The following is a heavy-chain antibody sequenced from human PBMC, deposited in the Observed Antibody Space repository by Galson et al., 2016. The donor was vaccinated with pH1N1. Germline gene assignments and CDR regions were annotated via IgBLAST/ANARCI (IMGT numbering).Heavy chain of an antibody. Sequence: ETLSLTCRVSGGSISSYYWSWIRQPPGKGLEWIGNIFYTGSTNYSPSLKSRVAISVDTSKNQFSLKVNSLTAADTAIYYCARDIDGSTGYKEIDYWGQGTLVTVSS. J-gene: IGHJ4*02. CDR2: IFYTGST. CDR1: GGSISSYY. CDR3: ARDIDGSTGYKEIDY. D-gene: IGHD5-24*01. V-gene: IGHV4-59*01.